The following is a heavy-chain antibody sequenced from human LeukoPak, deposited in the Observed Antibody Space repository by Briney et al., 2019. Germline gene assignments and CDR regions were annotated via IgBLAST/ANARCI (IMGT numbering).Heavy chain of an antibody. V-gene: IGHV1-2*02. CDR2: INPNNGGT. J-gene: IGHJ3*02. D-gene: IGHD2-2*01. CDR1: GYTFSASY. Sequence: ASVKVSCKASGYTFSASYMHWVRQAPGQGLEWMGWINPNNGGTNYAQNFQGRVTMTRDTSISTAYMELSSVTATDTAVYYCARDVRYCSSTSCYDAFDIWGQGTMVTVSS. CDR3: ARDVRYCSSTSCYDAFDI.